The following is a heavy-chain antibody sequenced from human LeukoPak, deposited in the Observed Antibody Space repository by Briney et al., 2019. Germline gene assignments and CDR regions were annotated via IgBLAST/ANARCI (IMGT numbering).Heavy chain of an antibody. J-gene: IGHJ4*02. CDR3: ARDSSAAATPHIDY. D-gene: IGHD2-15*01. CDR2: IYYSGST. V-gene: IGHV4-31*01. Sequence: SLETLSLTCTVSGGSISSGDYYWNWIRQHPGKGLEWVGYIYYSGSTSYNPSLKSLVTISVDTSKNQFSLKLSSVTAADTAVYYCARDSSAAATPHIDYWGQGTLVTVSS. CDR1: GGSISSGDYY.